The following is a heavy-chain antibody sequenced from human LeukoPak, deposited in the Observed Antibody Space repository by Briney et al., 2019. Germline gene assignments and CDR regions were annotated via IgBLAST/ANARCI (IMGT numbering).Heavy chain of an antibody. Sequence: SETLSLTCAVSADSFSSHYWTWILQAPGRGLEWIGYISYIGSTNYNPSLKSRVTISIDTSKNQFSLKLSSVSAADTAVYYCATDLVTVTKGFDIWGQGTMVSVSS. CDR3: ATDLVTVTKGFDI. D-gene: IGHD4-17*01. CDR2: ISYIGST. CDR1: ADSFSSHY. J-gene: IGHJ3*02. V-gene: IGHV4-59*11.